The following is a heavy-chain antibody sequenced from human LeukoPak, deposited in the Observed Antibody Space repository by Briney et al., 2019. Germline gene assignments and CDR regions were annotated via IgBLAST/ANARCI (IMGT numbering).Heavy chain of an antibody. V-gene: IGHV4-4*07. CDR3: ARVMVVATTLAWLDP. CDR1: GGSISGYF. J-gene: IGHJ5*02. D-gene: IGHD2-15*01. Sequence: SETLSLTCTVSGGSISGYFWNWIRQPAGKGLEWIGRIYTGGSTTYNPSLKSRVTMSVDTAKNQLSLKLSSVTAADTAVYYCARVMVVATTLAWLDPWGQGTLVTVSS. CDR2: IYTGGST.